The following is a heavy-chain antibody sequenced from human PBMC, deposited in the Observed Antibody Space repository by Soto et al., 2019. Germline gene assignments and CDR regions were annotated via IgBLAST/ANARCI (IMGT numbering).Heavy chain of an antibody. CDR1: GFTFSDYY. CDR2: ISSSGSTI. D-gene: IGHD3-22*01. J-gene: IGHJ4*02. CDR3: ARDLGYYYNSSGYLDY. Sequence: GGSLRLSCAASGFTFSDYYMSWIRQAPGKGLEWVSYISSSGSTIYYADSVKGRFTISRDNAKNSLYLQMNSLRAEDTAVYYCARDLGYYYNSSGYLDYWGQGTLVTVSS. V-gene: IGHV3-11*01.